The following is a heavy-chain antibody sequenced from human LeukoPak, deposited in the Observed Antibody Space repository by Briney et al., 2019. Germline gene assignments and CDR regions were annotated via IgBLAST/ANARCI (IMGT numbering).Heavy chain of an antibody. CDR1: GGSISSYY. Sequence: SETLSLTCTVSGGSISSYYWSWIRQPPGKGLEWIGYIYYSGSTNYNPSLKSRVTISVDTSKNQFSLKLSSVTAADTAVYYCARDPGSIAARRGGFDYWGQGTLVTVSS. CDR2: IYYSGST. V-gene: IGHV4-59*12. J-gene: IGHJ4*02. D-gene: IGHD6-6*01. CDR3: ARDPGSIAARRGGFDY.